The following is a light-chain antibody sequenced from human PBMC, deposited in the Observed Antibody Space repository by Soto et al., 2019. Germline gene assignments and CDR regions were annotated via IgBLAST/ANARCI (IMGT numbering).Light chain of an antibody. V-gene: IGLV2-23*02. J-gene: IGLJ1*01. Sequence: QYVLTQPASVSGSPGQSITISCTGTSSDVGSYNLVSWYQQHPGKAPKLMIYEVSKRPSGVSNRFSGSKSGNTASLTISGLQAEDEADYYCCSYAGSSTFVFGTGTNVTVL. CDR1: SSDVGSYNL. CDR3: CSYAGSSTFV. CDR2: EVS.